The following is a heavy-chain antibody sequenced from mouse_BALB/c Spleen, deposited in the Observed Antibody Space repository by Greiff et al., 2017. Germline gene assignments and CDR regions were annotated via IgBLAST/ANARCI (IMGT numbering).Heavy chain of an antibody. CDR2: INPSSGYT. Sequence: VQLVESAAELARPGASVKMSCKASGYTFTSYTMHWVKQRPGQGLEWIGYINPSSGYTEYNQKFKDKTTLTADKSSSTAYMQLSSLTSEDSAVYYCARYGNYDNYWGQGTTLTVSS. V-gene: IGHV1-4*02. D-gene: IGHD2-1*01. J-gene: IGHJ2*01. CDR1: GYTFTSYT. CDR3: ARYGNYDNY.